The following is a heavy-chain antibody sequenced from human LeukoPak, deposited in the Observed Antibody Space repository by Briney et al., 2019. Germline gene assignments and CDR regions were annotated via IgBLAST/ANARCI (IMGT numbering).Heavy chain of an antibody. CDR1: GFTFSSSA. D-gene: IGHD6-19*01. CDR2: ISYDGSNK. J-gene: IGHJ4*02. CDR3: ARDRDSSGWYEGFDY. V-gene: IGHV3-30-3*01. Sequence: GGSLRLSCAASGFTFSSSAMHWVRQAPDKGLEWVAVISYDGSNKYCADSVKGRFTISRDNSKNTLYLQMNSLRADDTAVYYCARDRDSSGWYEGFDYWGQGTLVTVSS.